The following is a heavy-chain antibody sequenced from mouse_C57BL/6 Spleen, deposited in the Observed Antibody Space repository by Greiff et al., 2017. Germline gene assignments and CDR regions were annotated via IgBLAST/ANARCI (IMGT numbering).Heavy chain of an antibody. CDR3: ARDREDYYGSRHYWYFDV. Sequence: EVNLVESGGGLVKPGGSLKLSCAASGFTFSSYAMSWVRQTPEKRLEWVATISDGGSYTYYPDNVKGRFTISRDNAKNNLYLQMSHLKSEDTAMYYCARDREDYYGSRHYWYFDVWGTGTTVTVSS. CDR1: GFTFSSYA. D-gene: IGHD1-1*01. CDR2: ISDGGSYT. V-gene: IGHV5-4*01. J-gene: IGHJ1*03.